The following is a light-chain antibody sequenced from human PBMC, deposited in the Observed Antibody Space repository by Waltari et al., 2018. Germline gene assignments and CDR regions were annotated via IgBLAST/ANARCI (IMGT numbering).Light chain of an antibody. CDR3: QQYNRWPPIT. Sequence: IVMTQSPATLSVSPGATATLSCRASQSGSTNVACYQKKPGQAPRLLIYDASTRATSIPAKLRGSGSATEFTLTISSRQSDDVAVYYCQQYNRWPPITFGHGTRLEIK. CDR2: DAS. CDR1: QSGSTN. J-gene: IGKJ5*01. V-gene: IGKV3-15*01.